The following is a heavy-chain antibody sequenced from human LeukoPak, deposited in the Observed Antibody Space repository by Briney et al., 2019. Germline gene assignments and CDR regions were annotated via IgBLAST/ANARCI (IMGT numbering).Heavy chain of an antibody. CDR3: AKPDYYDSSGYYLRFFDH. V-gene: IGHV3-30-3*02. D-gene: IGHD3-22*01. CDR1: GFTFSSYA. CDR2: ISYDGSNK. Sequence: GGSLRLSCAASGFTFSSYAMHWVRQAPGKGLEWVAVISYDGSNKYYADSVKGRFTISRDNSKNTLYLQMNSLRAEDTAVYYCAKPDYYDSSGYYLRFFDHWGQGTLVTVSS. J-gene: IGHJ4*02.